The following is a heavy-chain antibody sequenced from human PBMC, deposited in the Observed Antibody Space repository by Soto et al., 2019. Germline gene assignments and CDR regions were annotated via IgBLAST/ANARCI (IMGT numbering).Heavy chain of an antibody. CDR3: ASVNFGVVIHDAFDL. J-gene: IGHJ3*01. V-gene: IGHV4-31*03. D-gene: IGHD3-3*01. CDR1: GGSVSSGGYY. Sequence: SETLSLTCTVSGGSVSSGGYYWNWIRQHPGKGLEWLGYIFDIETAYYNPSLKSRLTISMDTSKNQFSLKVTSVTPADTAVYYCASVNFGVVIHDAFDLWGQGTMVTVSS. CDR2: IFDIETA.